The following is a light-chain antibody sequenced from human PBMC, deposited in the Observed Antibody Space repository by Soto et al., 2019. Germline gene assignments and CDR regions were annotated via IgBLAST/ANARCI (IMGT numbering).Light chain of an antibody. CDR1: QSVSSN. J-gene: IGKJ4*01. Sequence: EIVMTLSQATLSVSPGERATLSFSASQSVSSNLAWYQQKPGQAPRLLIYGASTRATGIPARFSGSGSGTEFTLTITSLQAEDSAFYYCQQYHNWPPLTFGGGTKVDI. CDR3: QQYHNWPPLT. CDR2: GAS. V-gene: IGKV3-15*01.